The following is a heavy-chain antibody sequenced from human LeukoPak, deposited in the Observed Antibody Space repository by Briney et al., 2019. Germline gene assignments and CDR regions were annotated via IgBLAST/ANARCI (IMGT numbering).Heavy chain of an antibody. CDR2: VFSRGTT. J-gene: IGHJ4*02. Sequence: SDTLSLTCTVSGGSMNNYYWNWIRQSPKKVLEWIGFVFSRGTTNFNPSFRSRLTMSIDTSRNQFSLRLTSMTAAATAVHFPGRSWAAKWDFPGQFDSWGKGRLVTVSS. CDR1: GGSMNNYY. CDR3: GRSWAAKWDFPGQFDS. D-gene: IGHD1-26*01. V-gene: IGHV4-4*07.